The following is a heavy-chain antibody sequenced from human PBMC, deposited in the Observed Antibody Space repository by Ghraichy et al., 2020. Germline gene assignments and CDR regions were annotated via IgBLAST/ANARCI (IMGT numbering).Heavy chain of an antibody. Sequence: SQTLSLTCAVYGGSFSGYYWSWIRQPPGKGLEWIGEINHSGSTNYNPSLKSRVTISVDTSKNQFSLKLSSVTAADTAVYYCARGIFNTVVTPGPFDYWGQGTLVTVSS. CDR2: INHSGST. V-gene: IGHV4-34*01. CDR3: ARGIFNTVVTPGPFDY. CDR1: GGSFSGYY. J-gene: IGHJ4*02. D-gene: IGHD4-23*01.